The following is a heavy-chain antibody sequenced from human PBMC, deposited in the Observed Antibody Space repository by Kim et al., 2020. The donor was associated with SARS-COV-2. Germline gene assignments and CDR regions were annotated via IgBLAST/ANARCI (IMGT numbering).Heavy chain of an antibody. CDR1: GFTFSSYD. CDR3: ARSEKENWYFDL. CDR2: IGTAGDT. Sequence: GGSLRLSCAASGFTFSSYDMHWVRQATGKGLEWVAAIGTAGDTYYPGSVKGRFTISSENAKNSLYLQMNSLRARDTAVYYCARSEKENWYFDLWGRGTLVTVSS. V-gene: IGHV3-13*01. J-gene: IGHJ2*01.